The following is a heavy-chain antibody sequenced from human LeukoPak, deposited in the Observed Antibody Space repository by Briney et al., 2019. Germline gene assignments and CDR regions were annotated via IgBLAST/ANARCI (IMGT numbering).Heavy chain of an antibody. J-gene: IGHJ4*02. CDR1: GFTLTNHG. D-gene: IGHD2-15*01. V-gene: IGHV3-23*01. CDR2: ITGTGGK. Sequence: GGSLRLSCAVSGFTLTNHGVSWVRQAPGKGLEWVSIITGTGGKYYGDSVKGRYVLSRDNFKNTVYMQMSSLRAEDTATYYCAKDYCRDGNCPFPFLDSWGQGTLVTVSS. CDR3: AKDYCRDGNCPFPFLDS.